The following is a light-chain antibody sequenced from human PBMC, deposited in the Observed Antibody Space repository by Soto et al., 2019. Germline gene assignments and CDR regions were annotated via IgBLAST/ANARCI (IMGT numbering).Light chain of an antibody. Sequence: SYELTQPPSVSVAPGQTARITCGGNNIGSKSVHWYQQKPGQAPVLVVYDESDRPSGIPERFSGSNSGNTATLTISRVEAGDEADYYCQVWDSSSEHVVFGGGTKLTVL. CDR1: NIGSKS. J-gene: IGLJ2*01. V-gene: IGLV3-21*02. CDR3: QVWDSSSEHVV. CDR2: DES.